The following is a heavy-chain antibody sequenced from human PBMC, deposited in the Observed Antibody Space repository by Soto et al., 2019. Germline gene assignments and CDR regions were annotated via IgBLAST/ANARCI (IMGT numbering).Heavy chain of an antibody. CDR3: VKGGWLDF. V-gene: IGHV3-23*01. CDR1: GFTFNTFE. D-gene: IGHD3-16*01. J-gene: IGHJ5*01. Sequence: EVQLLESGGGLVQPGGSLRLSCAASGFTFNTFEMSWFRQAPGRGLEWVSLISDDGTRTYYADAVKGRFTISRDTSKYTLYLQMNSLTVEDTAVYAGVKGGWLDFWGQGTLVTVSS. CDR2: ISDDGTRT.